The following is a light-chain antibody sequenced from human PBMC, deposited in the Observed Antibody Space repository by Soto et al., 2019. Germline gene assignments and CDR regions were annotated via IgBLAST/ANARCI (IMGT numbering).Light chain of an antibody. J-gene: IGKJ5*01. CDR3: QQHGTSPIT. CDR1: QSLRSS. V-gene: IGKV3-20*01. Sequence: ETMMTQSPDTLSVSLGERATLSCRASQSLRSSLAWYQQKPGQTPRLLVYGASSRATGIPDRFSGSGSGTDFTLTISRLEPEDFAVYYCQQHGTSPITFGQGTRLEI. CDR2: GAS.